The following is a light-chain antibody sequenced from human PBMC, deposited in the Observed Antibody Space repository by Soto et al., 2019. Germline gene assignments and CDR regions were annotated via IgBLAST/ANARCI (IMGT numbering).Light chain of an antibody. CDR1: QDIKNY. J-gene: IGKJ4*01. CDR2: DAS. Sequence: DIQMTQSPSSLSASVGDRVTITCQASQDIKNYLNWYQQKSGKAPKLLIYDASDLETGVPSRFSGGGYGTEFTLTISSLQLEDFATYYCQQSHTNPLTFGGGTKVDIK. CDR3: QQSHTNPLT. V-gene: IGKV1-39*01.